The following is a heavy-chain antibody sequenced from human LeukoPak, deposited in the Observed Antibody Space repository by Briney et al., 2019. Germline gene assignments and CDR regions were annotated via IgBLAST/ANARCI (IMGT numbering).Heavy chain of an antibody. Sequence: GGSLRLSCAASGFTFSSYSMNWVRQAPGKGLEWVSSISSSSSYIYYADSVKGRFTISRDNAKNSLYLQMNSLRAEDTAVYYCARGSVVKSIADDAFDIWGQGTMVTVSS. J-gene: IGHJ3*02. D-gene: IGHD6-6*01. CDR3: ARGSVVKSIADDAFDI. CDR2: ISSSSSYI. CDR1: GFTFSSYS. V-gene: IGHV3-21*01.